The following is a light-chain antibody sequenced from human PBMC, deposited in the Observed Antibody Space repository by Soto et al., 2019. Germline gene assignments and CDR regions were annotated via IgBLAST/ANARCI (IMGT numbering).Light chain of an antibody. CDR1: SSNIGAGYD. CDR2: GNS. CDR3: QSYDSSLSNV. V-gene: IGLV1-40*01. Sequence: QSVLTQPPPVSGAPGQRVTISCTGSSSNIGAGYDVHWYQQLPGTAPKLLIYGNSNRPSGVPDRFSGSKSGTSASLAITGLQAEDEADYYCQSYDSSLSNVFGTGTKVTVL. J-gene: IGLJ1*01.